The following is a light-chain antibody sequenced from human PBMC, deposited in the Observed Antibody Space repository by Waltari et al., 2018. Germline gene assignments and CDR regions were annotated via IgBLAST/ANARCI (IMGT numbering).Light chain of an antibody. CDR3: TSYAGSDKLL. CDR1: SSAVGTYNL. J-gene: IGLJ3*02. V-gene: IGLV2-8*01. Sequence: QSALTQPPSASGSPGQSVTISCTGSSSAVGTYNLFSWYQQHPGKAPKLMIYEVTKRPSGVPDRFSGSKSGNTASLSVSGLQAEDEADYYCTSYAGSDKLLFGGGTKLTVL. CDR2: EVT.